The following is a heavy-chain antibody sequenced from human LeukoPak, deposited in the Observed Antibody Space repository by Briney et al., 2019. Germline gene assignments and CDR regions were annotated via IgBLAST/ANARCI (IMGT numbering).Heavy chain of an antibody. Sequence: PGGSLRLSCAASGFTFSSYGMHWVRQAPGKGLEWVAVIWYDGSNKYYADSVKGRFTISRDNSKSTLYLQMNSLRAEDTAVYYCAKNERWGYYYGSSLFDYWGQGTLVTVSS. CDR3: AKNERWGYYYGSSLFDY. D-gene: IGHD3-10*01. CDR2: IWYDGSNK. CDR1: GFTFSSYG. V-gene: IGHV3-33*06. J-gene: IGHJ4*02.